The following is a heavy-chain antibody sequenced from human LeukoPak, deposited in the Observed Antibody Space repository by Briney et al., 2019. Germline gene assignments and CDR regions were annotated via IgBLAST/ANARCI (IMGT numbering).Heavy chain of an antibody. D-gene: IGHD5-12*01. V-gene: IGHV1-24*01. Sequence: ASEKVSCKVSGYNLNEISMHWVRQAPGKGLEWVGGFDPEDGETIYAQKFQGRVTVTEDTSTDTAYMELSSLRSEDTAVYYCAAAFPYYDSWGQGTLVTVSS. J-gene: IGHJ5*02. CDR2: FDPEDGET. CDR3: AAAFPYYDS. CDR1: GYNLNEIS.